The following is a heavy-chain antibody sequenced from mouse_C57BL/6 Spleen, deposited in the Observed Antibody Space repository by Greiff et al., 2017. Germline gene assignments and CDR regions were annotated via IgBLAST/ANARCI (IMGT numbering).Heavy chain of an antibody. V-gene: IGHV1-82*01. CDR2: IYPGDGDT. J-gene: IGHJ2*01. D-gene: IGHD1-1*01. CDR3: ARRVRDGSSFCFDY. CDR1: GYAFSSSW. Sequence: VQLQQSGPELVKPGASVKISCKASGYAFSSSWMNWVKQRPGKGLEWIGRIYPGDGDTNYNGKFKGKATMTADKSSSTAYMQLSSLTSEDSAVYFCARRVRDGSSFCFDYWGQGTTLTVSS.